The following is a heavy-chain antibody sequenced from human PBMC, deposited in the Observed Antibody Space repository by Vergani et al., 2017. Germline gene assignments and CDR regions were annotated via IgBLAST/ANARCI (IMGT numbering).Heavy chain of an antibody. Sequence: QVQLVQSGAEVKKPGASVKVSCKASGYTFTGYYMHWVRQAPGQGLEWMGWINPNSGGTNYAQKFQGRVTMTRDTSISTAYMELSSLRSEDTAVYYCARATVVRGVIISPNNWFDPWGQGTLVTVSS. D-gene: IGHD3-10*01. CDR1: GYTFTGYY. J-gene: IGHJ5*02. V-gene: IGHV1-2*02. CDR3: ARATVVRGVIISPNNWFDP. CDR2: INPNSGGT.